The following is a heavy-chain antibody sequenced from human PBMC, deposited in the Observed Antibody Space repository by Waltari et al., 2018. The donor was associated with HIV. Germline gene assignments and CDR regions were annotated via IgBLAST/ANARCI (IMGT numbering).Heavy chain of an antibody. V-gene: IGHV3-73*01. CDR3: TRLVAAVAGTGY. D-gene: IGHD6-19*01. CDR2: IRTKANSYAT. J-gene: IGHJ4*02. CDR1: GFPFSGPP. Sequence: EVQLVESGGGLVQPGGSLNLSCAAPGFPFSGPPMHWVRQASGKGLEWVGRIRTKANSYATAYAASVKGRFIISRDDSKNTAYLQMNNLKTEDTDVYYCTRLVAAVAGTGYWGQGTLVTVSS.